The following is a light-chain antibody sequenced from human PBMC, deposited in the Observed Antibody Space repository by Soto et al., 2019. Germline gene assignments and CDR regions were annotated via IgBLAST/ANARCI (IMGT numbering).Light chain of an antibody. CDR1: SGHSSYA. J-gene: IGLJ2*01. CDR3: QNWGSGTVV. V-gene: IGLV4-69*01. Sequence: QLVLTQSPSASASRGASVKLTCTLSSGHSSYAIAWHQQQPEKGPRSLMKLNSDGSHSKGDGIPDRFSGSSSGAERYLTISSLQSEDEADYYCQNWGSGTVVFGGGTKLTVL. CDR2: LNSDGSH.